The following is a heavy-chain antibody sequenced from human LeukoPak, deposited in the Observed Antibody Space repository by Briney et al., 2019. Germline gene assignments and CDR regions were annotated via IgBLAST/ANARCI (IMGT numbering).Heavy chain of an antibody. CDR3: ASLAVAEVRNAFDI. CDR1: GYTFTSYD. Sequence: ASVKVSCKASGYTFTSYDINWVRQATGQGLEWMGWMNPNSGNTGYAQKFQGRVTMTRNTSISTAYTELSSLRSEDTAVYYCASLAVAEVRNAFDIWGQGTMVTVSS. J-gene: IGHJ3*02. D-gene: IGHD6-19*01. CDR2: MNPNSGNT. V-gene: IGHV1-8*01.